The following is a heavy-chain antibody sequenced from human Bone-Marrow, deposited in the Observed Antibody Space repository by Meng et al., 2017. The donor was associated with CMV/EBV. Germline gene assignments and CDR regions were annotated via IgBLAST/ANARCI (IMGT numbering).Heavy chain of an antibody. CDR2: IYYSGST. CDR1: GGSISSYY. D-gene: IGHD3-3*01. Sequence: SQTLSLTCTVSGGSISSYYWSWIRQPPGKGLEWIGYIYYSGSTYYNPSLKSRVTISVDTSKNQFSLKLSSVTAADTAVYYCARLSADFWSGYYSYYFDYWGQGTLVTVSS. V-gene: IGHV4-59*04. CDR3: ARLSADFWSGYYSYYFDY. J-gene: IGHJ4*02.